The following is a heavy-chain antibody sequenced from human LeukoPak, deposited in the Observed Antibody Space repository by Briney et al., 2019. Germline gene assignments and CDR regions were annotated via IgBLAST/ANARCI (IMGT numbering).Heavy chain of an antibody. J-gene: IGHJ4*02. CDR1: GFTFSTYA. V-gene: IGHV3-23*01. CDR2: ISGSAVST. Sequence: GGSLRLSCAASGFTFSTYAMSWVRQAPGKGLEWVSTISGSAVSTYYADSVKGRLTISRDNSKNTLYLQMNSLRAGDTAVYYCAKGQRIDYWGQGTLVTVSS. CDR3: AKGQRIDY.